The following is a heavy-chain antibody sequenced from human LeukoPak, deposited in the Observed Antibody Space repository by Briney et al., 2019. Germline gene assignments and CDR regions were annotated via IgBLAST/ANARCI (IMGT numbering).Heavy chain of an antibody. D-gene: IGHD2/OR15-2a*01. CDR2: ISSNGHT. V-gene: IGHV3-64D*09. Sequence: GGSLRLSCSPSGFTFRKYSMHWVRQGPGKGLEYVSAISSNGHTYYADSVKGRFTISRDNSKSTLYLQMSSLRPEDTAVYYCVKDNREEDWFDPWGQGTLVTVSS. CDR3: VKDNREEDWFDP. CDR1: GFTFRKYS. J-gene: IGHJ5*02.